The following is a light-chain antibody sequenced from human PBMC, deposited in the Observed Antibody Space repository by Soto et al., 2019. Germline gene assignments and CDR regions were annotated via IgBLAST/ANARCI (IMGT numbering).Light chain of an antibody. CDR3: KQRSNCPSP. CDR1: QSVSRY. J-gene: IGKJ2*01. V-gene: IGKV3-11*01. CDR2: DAS. Sequence: EIVLTQSPATLSLSPGERATLSCRASQSVSRYLGWYQQKPGQAPRLLIYDASNRATGIPARFSGSGSGTDSTLTISSLEPEDSAVYYCKQRSNCPSPFGQGTKLEIK.